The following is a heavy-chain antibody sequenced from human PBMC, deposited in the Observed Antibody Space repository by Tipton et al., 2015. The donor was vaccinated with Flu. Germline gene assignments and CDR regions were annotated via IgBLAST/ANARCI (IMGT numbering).Heavy chain of an antibody. V-gene: IGHV3-21*01. D-gene: IGHD6-6*01. CDR1: GFTFSTYS. Sequence: SLRLSCAASGFTFSTYSMNWVRQAPGKGLEWVSSISSSSSYIYYADSVKGRVTISRDNAKNSLYLQMNSLRAEDTAVYYCAREMGWEISSSPFDYWGQGILVTVSS. CDR2: ISSSSSYI. CDR3: AREMGWEISSSPFDY. J-gene: IGHJ4*02.